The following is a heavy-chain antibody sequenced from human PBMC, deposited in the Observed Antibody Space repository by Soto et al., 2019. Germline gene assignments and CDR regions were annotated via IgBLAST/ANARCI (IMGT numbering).Heavy chain of an antibody. J-gene: IGHJ4*02. CDR2: MHANTGLT. D-gene: IGHD3-10*01. CDR3: ARYIFGQGFIS. CDR1: GSTFSTLD. V-gene: IGHV1-8*01. Sequence: QVQLVQSGAEVKKPGASVKVSCKASGSTFSTLDLNWVRQAPGQGLDWMGWMHANTGLTGHAQKFQGRLSMTRGTSTSTAYMELSSLRADDTAVYYCARYIFGQGFISWGQGTLVNVSS.